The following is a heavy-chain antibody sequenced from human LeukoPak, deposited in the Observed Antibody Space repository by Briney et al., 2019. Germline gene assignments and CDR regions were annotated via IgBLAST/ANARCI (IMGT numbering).Heavy chain of an antibody. CDR3: ARRWRSNREFDY. CDR2: IYYSGST. J-gene: IGHJ4*02. D-gene: IGHD1-26*01. Sequence: PSETLSLTCTVSGGSISSSSYYWDWIRQPPGKGLERIGCIYYSGSTYYNPSLKSRVTISVDTSKIQFSLRLSSVTAADTAVYYCARRWRSNREFDYWGQGTLVTVSS. V-gene: IGHV4-39*01. CDR1: GGSISSSSYY.